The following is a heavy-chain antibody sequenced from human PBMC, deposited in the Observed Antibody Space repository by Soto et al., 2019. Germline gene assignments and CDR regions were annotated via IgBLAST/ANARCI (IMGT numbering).Heavy chain of an antibody. V-gene: IGHV4-59*01. J-gene: IGHJ4*02. CDR2: ISYSGNT. Sequence: SETLSLTCTVSRGSISSYYWSWIRQPPGKGLEWIGYISYSGNTNYNASLKSRVTISVDTSTNQFSLRVTSVTAADTAVYYCARIRGLGEVSLYFEYWGQGALVTVSS. CDR3: ARIRGLGEVSLYFEY. D-gene: IGHD3-16*02. CDR1: RGSISSYY.